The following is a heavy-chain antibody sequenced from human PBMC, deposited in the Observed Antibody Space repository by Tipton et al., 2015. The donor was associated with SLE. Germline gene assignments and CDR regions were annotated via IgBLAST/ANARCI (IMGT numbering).Heavy chain of an antibody. V-gene: IGHV4-4*02. J-gene: IGHJ6*02. CDR1: GGSISSNNW. D-gene: IGHD6-13*01. CDR2: IFHDGST. CDR3: AMSSSSKPWPAKADFFGMDL. Sequence: TLSLTCAVFGGSISSNNWWSWVRQPPGKGLEWIGEIFHDGSTNYNPSLKSQVTMSEHKSKNQFSLWLDSATAADTAVYYCAMSSSSKPWPAKADFFGMDLWRQGPTVTVSS.